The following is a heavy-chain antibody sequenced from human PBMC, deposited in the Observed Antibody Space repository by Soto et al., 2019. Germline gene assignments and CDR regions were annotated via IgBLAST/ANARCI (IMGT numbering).Heavy chain of an antibody. D-gene: IGHD6-19*01. Sequence: GGSLRLSCEASGFTFNLYSMNWVRQAPGKGLEWVSYISSSGSTIHYADSVKGRLTISRDNARNSLYLQMNSLRDEDTAIYYCARGDFLSSGWSAEYFQHWGQGTLVTVSS. J-gene: IGHJ1*01. CDR2: ISSSGSTI. CDR1: GFTFNLYS. CDR3: ARGDFLSSGWSAEYFQH. V-gene: IGHV3-48*02.